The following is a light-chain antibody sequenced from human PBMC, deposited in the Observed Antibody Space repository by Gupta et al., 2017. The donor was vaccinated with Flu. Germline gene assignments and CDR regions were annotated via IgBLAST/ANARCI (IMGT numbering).Light chain of an antibody. CDR3: QQDGKSPFI. Sequence: GTLSLSPGDRATLFCRASQSVKSTDLGWYQQKAGQAPRLLIFGTSRRATGIPDRFSGSGSETDFTLTISRLEPEDFAVYYCQQDGKSPFIFGHGTKVDIK. CDR2: GTS. CDR1: QSVKSTD. V-gene: IGKV3-20*01. J-gene: IGKJ3*01.